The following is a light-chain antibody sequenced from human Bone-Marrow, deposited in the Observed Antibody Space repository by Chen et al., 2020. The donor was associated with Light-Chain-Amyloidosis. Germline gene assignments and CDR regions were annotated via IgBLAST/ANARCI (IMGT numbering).Light chain of an antibody. J-gene: IGLJ3*02. CDR2: EDD. CDR3: QSYQGSSQGV. V-gene: IGLV6-57*01. Sequence: NFMLTQPHSVSESPGKTAIISCTRSSGSIATNYVQWYQQRPGSSPTTVIYEDDQRPAGVPDRFSGASDRSSNTASRTISGLKTEDEGDYYCQSYQGSSQGVFGRGTKLTVL. CDR1: SGSIATNY.